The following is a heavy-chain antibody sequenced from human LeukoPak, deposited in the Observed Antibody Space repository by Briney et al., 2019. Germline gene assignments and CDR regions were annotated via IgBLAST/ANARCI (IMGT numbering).Heavy chain of an antibody. CDR1: GFTFSSHS. CDR2: ISSSSSTI. CDR3: ARGRPHGNDY. Sequence: GGSLRLSCAASGFTFSSHSMNWVRQAPGKGLEWVSYISSSSSTIYYADSVKGRFTISRDNAKNSLYLQMNSLRAEDTAVYYCARGRPHGNDYWGQGTLVTVSS. D-gene: IGHD4-23*01. J-gene: IGHJ4*02. V-gene: IGHV3-48*01.